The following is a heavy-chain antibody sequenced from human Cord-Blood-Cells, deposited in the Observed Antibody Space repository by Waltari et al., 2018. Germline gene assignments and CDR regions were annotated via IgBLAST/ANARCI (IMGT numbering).Heavy chain of an antibody. Sequence: QVQLQQWGAGLLKPSETLSLTCAVYGGSFSGYYWSWIRQPPGKGLEWIGEINHSGSTTYNPSLKSRVTISVDTSKNQCSLKLSSVTAADTAVYYCARAPRTDPGWFDPWGQGTLVTVSS. CDR2: INHSGST. J-gene: IGHJ5*02. CDR3: ARAPRTDPGWFDP. CDR1: GGSFSGYY. V-gene: IGHV4-34*01. D-gene: IGHD1-1*01.